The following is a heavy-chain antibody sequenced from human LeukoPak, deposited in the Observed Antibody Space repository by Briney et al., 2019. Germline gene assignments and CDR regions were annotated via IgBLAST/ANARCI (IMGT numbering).Heavy chain of an antibody. CDR1: GGSISSSSYY. V-gene: IGHV4-39*01. Sequence: SETLPLTCTVSGGSISSSSYYWGWIRQPPEKGLEWIGSIYYSGSTYYNPSLKSRVTISVDTSKNQFSLKLSSVTAADTAVYYCARHGGYCTSTTCYLNWFDPWGQGTLVTVSS. D-gene: IGHD2-2*01. CDR3: ARHGGYCTSTTCYLNWFDP. CDR2: IYYSGST. J-gene: IGHJ5*02.